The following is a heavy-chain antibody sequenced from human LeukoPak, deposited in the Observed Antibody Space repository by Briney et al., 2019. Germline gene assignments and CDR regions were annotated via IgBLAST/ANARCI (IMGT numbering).Heavy chain of an antibody. D-gene: IGHD3-10*01. Sequence: SETLSLTCAVYGGSFSGYYWSWIRQPPGKGLEWIGEINHSGSTNYNPPLKSRVTISVDTSKNQFSIQLSSVTAADTAVYYCARGRILLWFGELLDWGQGTLVTVSS. V-gene: IGHV4-34*01. CDR2: INHSGST. CDR3: ARGRILLWFGELLD. J-gene: IGHJ4*02. CDR1: GGSFSGYY.